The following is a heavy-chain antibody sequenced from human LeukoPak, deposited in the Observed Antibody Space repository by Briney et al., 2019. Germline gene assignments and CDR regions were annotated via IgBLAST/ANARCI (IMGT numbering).Heavy chain of an antibody. D-gene: IGHD3-22*01. Sequence: ASVKVSCKASGYTITSYYMHWVRQAPGQGLEWMGIINPSGGSTSYAQKFQGRVTMTRDTSTSTVYMELSSLRSEDTAVYYCASEYYYDSSGYYRSTEAFDCWGQGTLVTVSS. J-gene: IGHJ4*02. CDR3: ASEYYYDSSGYYRSTEAFDC. CDR1: GYTITSYY. V-gene: IGHV1-46*01. CDR2: INPSGGST.